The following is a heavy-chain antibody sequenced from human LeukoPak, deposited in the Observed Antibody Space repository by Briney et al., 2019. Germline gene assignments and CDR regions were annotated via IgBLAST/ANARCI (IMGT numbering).Heavy chain of an antibody. V-gene: IGHV3-30*02. J-gene: IGHJ4*02. CDR3: AKFGRPFDY. D-gene: IGHD1-1*01. Sequence: GGSLRLSCAASGFTFSSYGMHWFRQAPGKGLEWVAFIRYDGSNKYYADSVKGRFTISRDNSKNTLYLQMNSLRAEDTAVYYCAKFGRPFDYWGQGTLVTVSS. CDR2: IRYDGSNK. CDR1: GFTFSSYG.